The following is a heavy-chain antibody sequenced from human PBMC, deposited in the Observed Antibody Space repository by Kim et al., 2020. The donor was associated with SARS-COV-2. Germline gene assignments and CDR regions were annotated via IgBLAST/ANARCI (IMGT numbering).Heavy chain of an antibody. J-gene: IGHJ4*02. CDR3: ARGYDQGSVITIKY. Sequence: VDSVKRRFIVSRDNAKNSLYLQMNSRGVEDAVVYYCARGYDQGSVITIKYWGQGTLVTVSS. V-gene: IGHV3-7*01. D-gene: IGHD3-10*01.